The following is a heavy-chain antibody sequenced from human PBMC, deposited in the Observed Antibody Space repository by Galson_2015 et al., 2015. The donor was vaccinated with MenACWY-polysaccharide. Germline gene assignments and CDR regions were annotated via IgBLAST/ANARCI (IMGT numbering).Heavy chain of an antibody. J-gene: IGHJ4*02. CDR3: VKGGWADN. V-gene: IGHV3-23*01. D-gene: IGHD1-26*01. CDR2: ISSGSDTA. CDR1: GFNFSIYV. Sequence: SLRLSCAASGFNFSIYVMTSVRQAPGKGLEWVSAISSGSDTAYYTDSVKGRFTISRDNSKDTLHLQMDSLRAEDTAVYYCVKGGWADNWGQGTLVTVSS.